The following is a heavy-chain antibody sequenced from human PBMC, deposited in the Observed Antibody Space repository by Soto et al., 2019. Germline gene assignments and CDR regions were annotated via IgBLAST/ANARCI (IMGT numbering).Heavy chain of an antibody. V-gene: IGHV1-3*01. Sequence: ASVKVSCKASGYTFTNYAMHWVRQAPGQRLEWMGWINAGNGNTKYSQRFQGRVTITRDTSASTAYMELSSLRSEDTAVYYCARLLYRGYFDYWGQGALVTVPQ. J-gene: IGHJ4*02. D-gene: IGHD3-3*01. CDR1: GYTFTNYA. CDR2: INAGNGNT. CDR3: ARLLYRGYFDY.